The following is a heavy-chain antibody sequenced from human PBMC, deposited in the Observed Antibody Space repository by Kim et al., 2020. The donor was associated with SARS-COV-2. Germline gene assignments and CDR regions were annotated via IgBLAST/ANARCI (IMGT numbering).Heavy chain of an antibody. J-gene: IGHJ4*02. V-gene: IGHV4-59*01. CDR3: ARSEARSSWHQFDH. CDR1: GDSISYYY. CDR2: IYYSGST. Sequence: SETLSLTCTVSGDSISYYYCSWIRQPPGKGLEWIGYIYYSGSTNYNPSLKSRVTISVDTSKNQFSLELTSVTAADTAVYYCARSEARSSWHQFDHWGQGTLVTVSS. D-gene: IGHD6-13*01.